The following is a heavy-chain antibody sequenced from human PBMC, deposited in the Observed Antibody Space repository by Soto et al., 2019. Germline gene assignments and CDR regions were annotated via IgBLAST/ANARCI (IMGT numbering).Heavy chain of an antibody. J-gene: IGHJ6*02. Sequence: GGSLRLSCAGSGFIFGHYAMTWVRQAPGKGLEWISAISGRGDSTYYADAVKGRFTISGDNSKNTLYLQMNSLRFDDTAVYYCAKALDGIDDYFYAMGVWGQGTTVTVSS. CDR1: GFIFGHYA. V-gene: IGHV3-23*01. CDR3: AKALDGIDDYFYAMGV. D-gene: IGHD1-1*01. CDR2: ISGRGDST.